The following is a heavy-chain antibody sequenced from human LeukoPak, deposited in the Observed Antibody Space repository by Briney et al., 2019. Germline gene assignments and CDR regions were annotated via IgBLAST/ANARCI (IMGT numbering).Heavy chain of an antibody. V-gene: IGHV3-23*01. CDR3: ARGIQLWFGNWFDP. Sequence: PGGSLRLSCAASGFTFSSYAMSWVRQAPGKGLEWVSAISGSGGSTYYADSVKGRFTISRDNSKNTLYLQMNSLRAEDTAVYYCARGIQLWFGNWFDPWGQGTLVTVSS. J-gene: IGHJ5*02. CDR2: ISGSGGST. CDR1: GFTFSSYA. D-gene: IGHD5-18*01.